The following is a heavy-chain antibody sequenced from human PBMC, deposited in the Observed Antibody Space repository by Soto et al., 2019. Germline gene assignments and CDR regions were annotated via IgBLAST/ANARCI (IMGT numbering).Heavy chain of an antibody. CDR3: ARANYDFWYGMDV. CDR1: GFTVSSNY. CDR2: IYSGGST. Sequence: LRLSCAASGFTVSSNYMIWVRQAPGKGLEWVSVIYSGGSTYYADSVKGRFTISRDNSKNTLYLQMNSLRAEDTAVYYCARANYDFWYGMDVWGQGTTVTVSS. V-gene: IGHV3-53*01. D-gene: IGHD3-3*01. J-gene: IGHJ6*02.